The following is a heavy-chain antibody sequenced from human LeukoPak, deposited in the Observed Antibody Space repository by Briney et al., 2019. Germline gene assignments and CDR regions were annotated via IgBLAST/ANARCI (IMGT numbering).Heavy chain of an antibody. J-gene: IGHJ3*01. CDR3: ARDWLAGNPYHAFDL. V-gene: IGHV3-7*01. D-gene: IGHD3-22*01. CDR2: IKEDGSEE. CDR1: GFTFSSYW. Sequence: GSLRLSRAASGFTFSSYWMSWVRQAPGKGLECVADIKEDGSEEYYVDSVKGRFSISRDNAKNSLYLQMNSLRAEDTAVYYCARDWLAGNPYHAFDLWGKGTMVTVSS.